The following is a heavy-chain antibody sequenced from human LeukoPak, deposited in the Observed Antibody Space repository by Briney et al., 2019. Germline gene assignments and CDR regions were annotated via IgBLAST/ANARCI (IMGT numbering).Heavy chain of an antibody. CDR3: ATHDYAVSDPFDY. D-gene: IGHD4-17*01. V-gene: IGHV3-23*01. CDR1: GFTFSSYA. J-gene: IGHJ4*02. Sequence: GGSLRLSCAASGFTFSSYAMSWVRQAPGKGLEWVSAISGSGGSTYYADSVKGRFTISRDNSKNTLYLQMNSLRAEDTAVYYRATHDYAVSDPFDYWGQGTLVTVSS. CDR2: ISGSGGST.